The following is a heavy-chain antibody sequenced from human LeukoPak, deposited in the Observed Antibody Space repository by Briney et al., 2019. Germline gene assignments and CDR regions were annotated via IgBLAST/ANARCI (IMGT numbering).Heavy chain of an antibody. CDR3: AVPWGATSDAFHI. CDR1: GFTFSNYA. Sequence: PGGSLRLSCAASGFTFSNYAMHWVRQAPGKGLEWVAIIQYDGRNKFYADSVKGRFTISRDNSKNTLYLQMNSLRTEDTAVYYCAVPWGATSDAFHIWGQGTMVTVSS. J-gene: IGHJ3*02. V-gene: IGHV3-30*02. CDR2: IQYDGRNK. D-gene: IGHD3-16*01.